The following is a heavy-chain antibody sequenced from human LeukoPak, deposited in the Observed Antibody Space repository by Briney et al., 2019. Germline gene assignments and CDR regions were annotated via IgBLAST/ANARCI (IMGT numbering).Heavy chain of an antibody. CDR1: GDSVSSNSAA. D-gene: IGHD2-21*02. V-gene: IGHV6-1*01. J-gene: IGHJ3*02. CDR2: TYYRSKWYN. Sequence: SQTLSLTCAISGDSVSSNSAAWKWIRQSPSRVLEWLGRTYYRSKWYNDYAVSVKGRITINPDTSKNQFSLQLNSVTPEDTAVYYCASLPTASDAFDIWGQGTMVTVSS. CDR3: ASLPTASDAFDI.